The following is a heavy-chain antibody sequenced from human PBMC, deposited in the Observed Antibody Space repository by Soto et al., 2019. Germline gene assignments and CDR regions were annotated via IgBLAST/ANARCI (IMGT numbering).Heavy chain of an antibody. CDR3: TTDGYSNPTPFDY. V-gene: IGHV3-15*01. Sequence: EVQLVESGGGLVKPGGSLRLSCAASGFTFSNAWMSWVRQAPGKGLEWVGRIKSKTDGGTTDYAAPVKGRFTISRDDSKHTLYLQMNSLKTEDTAVYYCTTDGYSNPTPFDYWGQGTLVTVSS. D-gene: IGHD4-4*01. J-gene: IGHJ4*02. CDR2: IKSKTDGGTT. CDR1: GFTFSNAW.